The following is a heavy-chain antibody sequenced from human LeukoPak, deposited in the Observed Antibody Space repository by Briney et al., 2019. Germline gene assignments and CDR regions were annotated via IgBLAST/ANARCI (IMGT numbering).Heavy chain of an antibody. J-gene: IGHJ5*02. CDR3: ARAGGGYCLSTSCSGDWFDP. CDR2: IYTSGST. V-gene: IGHV4-4*07. Sequence: SETLSLTCTVSGGSISTDSWSWIRQPAGKGLEWIGHIYTSGSTSHNPSLKSRVSMSVDTSKNQFSLKLNSVTAADTAVYYCARAGGGYCLSTSCSGDWFDPWGQGTLVIVSS. D-gene: IGHD2-2*01. CDR1: GGSISTDS.